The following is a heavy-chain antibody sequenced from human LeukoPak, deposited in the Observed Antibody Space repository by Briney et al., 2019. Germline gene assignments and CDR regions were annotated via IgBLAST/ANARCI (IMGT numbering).Heavy chain of an antibody. CDR3: ARESREFGKLSEPNDY. V-gene: IGHV1-3*01. J-gene: IGHJ4*02. CDR1: GYTFTSYA. CDR2: INAGNGNT. Sequence: ASVKVSCKASGYTFTSYAMHWVRQAPGQRLEWMGWINAGNGNTKYSQEFQGRVTITRDTSISTAYMGLSRLRSDDTAVYYCARESREFGKLSEPNDYWGQGTLVTVSS. D-gene: IGHD3-10*01.